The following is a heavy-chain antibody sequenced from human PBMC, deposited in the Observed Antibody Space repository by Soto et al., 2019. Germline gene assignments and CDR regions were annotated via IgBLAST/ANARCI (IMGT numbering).Heavy chain of an antibody. D-gene: IGHD3-9*01. CDR3: ARSQGYDILTGYYPADYYYGMDV. Sequence: SVKVSCNASGGTFSSYSISWVRQAPGQGLEWMGGIIPIFGTANYAQKFQGRVTITADESTSTAYMELSSLRSEDTAVYYCARSQGYDILTGYYPADYYYGMDVWGQGTTVTVSS. J-gene: IGHJ6*02. CDR1: GGTFSSYS. V-gene: IGHV1-69*13. CDR2: IIPIFGTA.